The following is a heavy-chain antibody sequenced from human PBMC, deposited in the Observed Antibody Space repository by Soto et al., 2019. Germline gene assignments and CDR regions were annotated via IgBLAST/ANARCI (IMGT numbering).Heavy chain of an antibody. CDR1: GFTFSSYA. CDR3: ARDPGDTIFGVVTNYYYYGMDV. CDR2: ISYDGSNK. D-gene: IGHD3-3*01. J-gene: IGHJ6*02. V-gene: IGHV3-30-3*01. Sequence: PGGSLRLSCAASGFTFSSYAMHWVRQAPGKGLEWVAVISYDGSNKYYADSVKGRFTISRDNAKNSLYLQMNSLRAEDTAVYYCARDPGDTIFGVVTNYYYYGMDVWGQGTTVTVSS.